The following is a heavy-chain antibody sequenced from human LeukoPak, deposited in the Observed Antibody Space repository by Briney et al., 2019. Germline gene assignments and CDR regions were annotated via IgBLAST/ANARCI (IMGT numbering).Heavy chain of an antibody. CDR1: GFTFSSYE. J-gene: IGHJ3*02. CDR2: ISSSGSTI. D-gene: IGHD5-12*01. CDR3: AREGGYSGYGHGALDI. V-gene: IGHV3-48*03. Sequence: PGGSLRLSCAASGFTFSSYEMNWVRQAPGKGLEWVSYISSSGSTIYYADSVKGRFTISRDNAKNSLYLQMNSLRAEDTAVYYCAREGGYSGYGHGALDIWGQGTMVTVSS.